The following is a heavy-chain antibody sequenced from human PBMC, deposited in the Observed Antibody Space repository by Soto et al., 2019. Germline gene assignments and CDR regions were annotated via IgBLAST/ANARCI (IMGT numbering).Heavy chain of an antibody. CDR2: TYYRSKWYN. CDR1: GDSVSSNSAA. V-gene: IGHV6-1*01. J-gene: IGHJ6*02. D-gene: IGHD2-15*01. Sequence: PSQTLSLTCAISGDSVSSNSAAWNWIRQSPSRGLEWLGRTYYRSKWYNDYAVSVKSRITINPDTSKNQFSLQLNSVTPEDTAVYYCARNEMATPGYYYYGMDVWGQGTTVTVSS. CDR3: ARNEMATPGYYYYGMDV.